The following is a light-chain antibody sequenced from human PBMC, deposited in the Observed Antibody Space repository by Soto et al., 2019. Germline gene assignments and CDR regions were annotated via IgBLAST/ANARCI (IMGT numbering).Light chain of an antibody. CDR2: AAS. J-gene: IGKJ1*01. Sequence: DIQMTQSPSYLSASVGDRVTITCRASQAITNDLSWYQQKPGEPPKRLIYAASTLHSGVPSRFSGSGSGTEFTLTISSLQPEDFATYFCLQHNSYPRTFGQGTKVEIK. CDR3: LQHNSYPRT. CDR1: QAITND. V-gene: IGKV1-17*01.